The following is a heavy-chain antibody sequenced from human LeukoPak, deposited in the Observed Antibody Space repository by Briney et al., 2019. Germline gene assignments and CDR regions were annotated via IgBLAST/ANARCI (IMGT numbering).Heavy chain of an antibody. D-gene: IGHD2-2*01. CDR3: ARDPRYCSSTSCPPGGY. V-gene: IGHV3-21*01. CDR1: GFTFSSHW. CDR2: ISSSSSYI. Sequence: GGSLRLSCAASGFTFSSHWMHWVRQAPGKGLEWVSSISSSSSYIYYADSVKGRFTISRDNAKNSLYLQMNSLRAEDTAVYYCARDPRYCSSTSCPPGGYWGQGTLVTVSS. J-gene: IGHJ4*02.